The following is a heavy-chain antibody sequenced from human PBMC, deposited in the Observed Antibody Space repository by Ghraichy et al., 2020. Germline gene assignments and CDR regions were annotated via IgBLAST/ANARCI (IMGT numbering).Heavy chain of an antibody. D-gene: IGHD3-22*01. CDR3: ARDFSPSYYFDSSSYYVDAFDL. V-gene: IGHV3-7*01. CDR1: GFTFSKYW. CDR2: INKNGGDK. J-gene: IGHJ3*01. Sequence: GESLNISCAASGFTFSKYWMTWVRQAPGKGLEWVANINKNGGDKSYVDSVKGRFTISRDNAKNSLLLQMTSLRAEDTAVYYCARDFSPSYYFDSSSYYVDAFDLWGQGTVVTVSS.